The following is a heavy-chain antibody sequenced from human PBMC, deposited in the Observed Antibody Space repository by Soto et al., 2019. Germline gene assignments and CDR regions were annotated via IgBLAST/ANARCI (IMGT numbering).Heavy chain of an antibody. J-gene: IGHJ4*02. CDR2: INHSGNT. CDR3: ASRTSMVRGVKY. CDR1: GGSFSGYY. D-gene: IGHD3-10*01. V-gene: IGHV4-34*01. Sequence: SETLSLTCAVYGGSFSGYYWSWIRQPPGKGLEWIGEINHSGNTNYNPSLKSRVTISVDTSKNQFSLKLSSVTAADTAVYYCASRTSMVRGVKYWGQGTLVTVSS.